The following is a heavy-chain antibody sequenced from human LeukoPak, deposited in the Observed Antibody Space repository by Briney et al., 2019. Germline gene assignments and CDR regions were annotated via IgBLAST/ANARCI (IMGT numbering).Heavy chain of an antibody. CDR1: GYSFTSYW. Sequence: HGESLKISCKGSGYSFTSYWIGWVRQMPGKGLEWMGIIYPGDPDTRYSPSFQGQVTISADKSISTAYLQWSSLKASDTAMYYCARRGGSYWYYFDYWGQGTLVTVSS. V-gene: IGHV5-51*01. J-gene: IGHJ4*02. CDR2: IYPGDPDT. CDR3: ARRGGSYWYYFDY. D-gene: IGHD1-26*01.